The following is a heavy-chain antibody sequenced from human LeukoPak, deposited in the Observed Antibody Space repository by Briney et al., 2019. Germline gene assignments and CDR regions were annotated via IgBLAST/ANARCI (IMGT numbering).Heavy chain of an antibody. J-gene: IGHJ3*02. Sequence: GGSLRLSCAASGFTFSSYSMNWVRQAPGKGLEWVSSISSSSYIYYADSVKGRFTISRDNAKNSLYLQMNSLRAEDTAVYYCARHVTTKTVGPAFDIWGQGTMVTVSS. D-gene: IGHD4-17*01. CDR2: ISSSSYI. V-gene: IGHV3-21*01. CDR3: ARHVTTKTVGPAFDI. CDR1: GFTFSSYS.